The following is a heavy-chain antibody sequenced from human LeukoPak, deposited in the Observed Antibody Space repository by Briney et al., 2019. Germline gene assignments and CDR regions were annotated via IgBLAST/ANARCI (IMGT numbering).Heavy chain of an antibody. D-gene: IGHD3-3*01. CDR3: ARGTRFLEGNFDY. Sequence: GGSLRLSCAASGFTFSNAWMSWVRQAPGKGLEWVSYISSSGSTIYYADSLKGRFTISRDNAKNSLYLQMNSLRAEDTAVYYCARGTRFLEGNFDYWGQGTLVTVPS. CDR1: GFTFSNAW. CDR2: ISSSGSTI. V-gene: IGHV3-11*04. J-gene: IGHJ4*02.